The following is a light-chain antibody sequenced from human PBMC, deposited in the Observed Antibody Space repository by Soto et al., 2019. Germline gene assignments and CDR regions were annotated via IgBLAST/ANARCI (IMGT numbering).Light chain of an antibody. Sequence: EIVLTQSPATLSLSPGERATLSCRASQSVSNYLAWYQQRPGQAPRLLIYDASNRATGIPARFSGSGSGTDFTLTISSLEPEDFAVYYCQQRSNWPRFPFGQGTKLDIK. CDR2: DAS. V-gene: IGKV3-11*01. CDR3: QQRSNWPRFP. J-gene: IGKJ2*01. CDR1: QSVSNY.